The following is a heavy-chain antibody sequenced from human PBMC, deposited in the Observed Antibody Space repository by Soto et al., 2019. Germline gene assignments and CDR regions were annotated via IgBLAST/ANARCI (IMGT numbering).Heavy chain of an antibody. CDR1: GFSLSTSGVG. V-gene: IGHV2-5*02. D-gene: IGHD4-17*01. Sequence: QITLKESGPTLVKPTQTLTLTCTFSGFSLSTSGVGVGWIRQPPGKALEWLALIYWDDDKRYSPSLKSRLTITKDTSKNQVVLTMTNMDPVDTATYYCALMAYGGLQDAFDIWGQGTMVTVSS. J-gene: IGHJ3*02. CDR3: ALMAYGGLQDAFDI. CDR2: IYWDDDK.